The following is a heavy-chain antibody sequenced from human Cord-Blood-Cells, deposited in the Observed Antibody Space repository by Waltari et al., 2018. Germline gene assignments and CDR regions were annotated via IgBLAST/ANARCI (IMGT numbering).Heavy chain of an antibody. J-gene: IGHJ4*02. CDR2: ISSSSSTI. Sequence: EVQLVESGGGLVQPGGSLRLSCAASGFTFSSYSLKWVRPAPGKGLEWFSYISSSSSTIYYADSVKGRFTISRDNAKNSLYLQMNSLRDEDTAVYYCARDRVGYCSSTSCYEGDSYFDYWGQGTLVTVSS. V-gene: IGHV3-48*02. CDR3: ARDRVGYCSSTSCYEGDSYFDY. D-gene: IGHD2-2*01. CDR1: GFTFSSYS.